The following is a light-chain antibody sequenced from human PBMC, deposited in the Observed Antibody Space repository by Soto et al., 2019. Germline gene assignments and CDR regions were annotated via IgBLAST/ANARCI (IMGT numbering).Light chain of an antibody. CDR1: SSDVGGYNY. V-gene: IGLV2-11*01. CDR3: CSYAGSYTWV. Sequence: QSVLTQPRSVSGSPGQSVTISCTGTSSDVGGYNYVSWYQQHPGKAPKLMIYDVTKRPSGVPDRFSGSKSGNTASLTISGLQAGDEADYYCCSYAGSYTWVLGGGTKLTVL. CDR2: DVT. J-gene: IGLJ3*02.